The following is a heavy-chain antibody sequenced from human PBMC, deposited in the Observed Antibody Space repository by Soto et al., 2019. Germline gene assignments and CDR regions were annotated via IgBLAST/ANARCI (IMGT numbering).Heavy chain of an antibody. CDR1: GFTFDDYA. D-gene: IGHD5-12*01. CDR2: ISWNSGSI. J-gene: IGHJ3*02. CDR3: AKDIGVRDGYNLVGAFDI. V-gene: IGHV3-9*01. Sequence: LRLSCAASGFTFDDYAMHWVRQAPGKGLEWVSGISWNSGSIGYADSVKGRFTISRDNAKNSLYLQMNSLRAEDTALYYCAKDIGVRDGYNLVGAFDIWGQGTMVTVAS.